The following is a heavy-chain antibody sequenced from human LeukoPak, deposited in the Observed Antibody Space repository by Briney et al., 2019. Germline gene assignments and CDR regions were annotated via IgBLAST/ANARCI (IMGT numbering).Heavy chain of an antibody. CDR3: AKVISVATGKYYFDY. CDR1: GYIFTSYG. CDR2: ISIYNGKT. Sequence: GASVKVSCKASGYIFTSYGISWVRQAPGQGLEWMGWISIYNGKTNYAQKFRGRATMTTDTSTSTAFMELRSLRSDDTAVYYCAKVISVATGKYYFDYWGQGTLVTVSS. D-gene: IGHD5-12*01. J-gene: IGHJ4*02. V-gene: IGHV1-18*01.